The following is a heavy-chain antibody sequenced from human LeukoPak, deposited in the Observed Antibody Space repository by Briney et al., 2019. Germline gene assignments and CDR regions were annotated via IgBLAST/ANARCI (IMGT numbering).Heavy chain of an antibody. Sequence: PSETLSLTCGVSGESFSGYYWSWIRQSPGKGLEWIEEINHSGSTNSNPSLESRVTISLDKSKNQFSLNLISVTAADTAVYYCARVHPYGAAAGTMADNWFDPWGQGTLVTVSS. CDR2: INHSGST. CDR3: ARVHPYGAAAGTMADNWFDP. J-gene: IGHJ5*02. D-gene: IGHD6-13*01. V-gene: IGHV4-34*01. CDR1: GESFSGYY.